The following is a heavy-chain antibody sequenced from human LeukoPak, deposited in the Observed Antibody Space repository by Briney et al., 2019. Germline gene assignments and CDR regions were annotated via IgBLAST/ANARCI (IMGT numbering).Heavy chain of an antibody. CDR1: GFTVSSDY. CDR3: ARGSHITAAGILDY. J-gene: IGHJ4*02. V-gene: IGHV3-53*01. CDR2: LYSGRYT. D-gene: IGHD6-13*01. Sequence: PGGSLRLSCAASGFTVSSDYMSWVRQAPGKGLEWVSVLYSGRYTSYADSVKGRFTISRDNSKNTLYLQMNNLSAEDTALYYCARGSHITAAGILDYWGQGTLVTDSS.